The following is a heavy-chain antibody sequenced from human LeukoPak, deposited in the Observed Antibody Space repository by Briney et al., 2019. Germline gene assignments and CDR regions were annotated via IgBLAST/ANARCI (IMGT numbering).Heavy chain of an antibody. Sequence: PSETLSLTCTVSGGSLSSYYWSWIRQPPGKGLEWIGYIYYSGSTNYNPSLKSRVTISVDTSKNQFSLKLSSVTAADTAVYYCARRGGTKGGILTGYYKPGWFYPWGQGTLVTVSS. D-gene: IGHD3-9*01. CDR3: ARRGGTKGGILTGYYKPGWFYP. J-gene: IGHJ5*02. CDR1: GGSLSSYY. V-gene: IGHV4-59*08. CDR2: IYYSGST.